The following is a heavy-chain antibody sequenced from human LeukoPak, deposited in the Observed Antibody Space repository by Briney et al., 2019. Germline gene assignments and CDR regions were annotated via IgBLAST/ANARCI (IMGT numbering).Heavy chain of an antibody. Sequence: GGSLRLSCAASGFTFSSYAMSWVRQAPGKGLEWVSAISGSGGSTYYADSVKGRFTISRDNSKNTLYLQMNSVRAEDTAVYYCAKDQGDFWSGYYHFDYWGQGTLVTVSS. CDR3: AKDQGDFWSGYYHFDY. CDR1: GFTFSSYA. J-gene: IGHJ4*02. V-gene: IGHV3-23*01. D-gene: IGHD3-3*01. CDR2: ISGSGGST.